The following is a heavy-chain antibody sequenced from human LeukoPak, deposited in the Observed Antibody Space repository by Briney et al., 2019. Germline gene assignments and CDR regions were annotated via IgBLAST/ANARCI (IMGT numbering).Heavy chain of an antibody. V-gene: IGHV5-51*01. CDR3: ARHDPHDYGDYMWLSPLDY. J-gene: IGHJ4*02. CDR2: IYPGDSDT. CDR1: GYSFTNYW. D-gene: IGHD4-17*01. Sequence: KNGESLKISCKGSGYSFTNYWIGWVRQMPGKGLEWMGIIYPGDSDTRYSPSFQGQVTISADKSISTAYLQWSSLKASDTAMYYCARHDPHDYGDYMWLSPLDYWGQGTLVTVSS.